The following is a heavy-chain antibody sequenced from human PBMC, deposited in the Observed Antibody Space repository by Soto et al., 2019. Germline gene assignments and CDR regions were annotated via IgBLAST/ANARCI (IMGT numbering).Heavy chain of an antibody. J-gene: IGHJ4*02. CDR1: GGSFSGYY. CDR3: ARDKITGLFDY. D-gene: IGHD2-8*02. Sequence: QVQLQQWGAGLLKPSETLSLTCAVYGGSFSGYYWTWIRQPPATGLEWIGEINHSGSTNYNPSLKSRVTIAVDTSKNQFSLNLTSVTAADTAVYYCARDKITGLFDYWGQGTLVTVSS. CDR2: INHSGST. V-gene: IGHV4-34*01.